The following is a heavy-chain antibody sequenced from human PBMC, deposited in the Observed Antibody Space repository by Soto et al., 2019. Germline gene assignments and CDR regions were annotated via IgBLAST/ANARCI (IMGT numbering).Heavy chain of an antibody. CDR1: GFTVSSNY. J-gene: IGHJ4*02. CDR2: IYSGGST. V-gene: IGHV3-53*04. CDR3: ARGYCSSTSCYPLDY. Sequence: EVQLVESGGGLVQPGGSLRLSCAASGFTVSSNYMSRVRQAPGKGLEWVSVIYSGGSTYYADSVKGRFTISRHNSKNTLYLQMNSLRAEDTAVYYCARGYCSSTSCYPLDYWGQGTLVTVSS. D-gene: IGHD2-2*01.